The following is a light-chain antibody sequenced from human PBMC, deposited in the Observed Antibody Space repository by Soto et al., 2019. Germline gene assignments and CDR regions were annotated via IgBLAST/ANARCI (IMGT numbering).Light chain of an antibody. CDR1: QSISSW. CDR3: QQYNSYSPWT. V-gene: IGKV1-5*01. J-gene: IGKJ1*01. Sequence: IHLTQSPSSLSASVGDIVTITCLASQSISSWLAWYQQKPGKAPKLLIYDASSLESGVPSRFSGSGSGTEFTLTISSLQPDDFATYYCQQYNSYSPWTFGQGTKVDIK. CDR2: DAS.